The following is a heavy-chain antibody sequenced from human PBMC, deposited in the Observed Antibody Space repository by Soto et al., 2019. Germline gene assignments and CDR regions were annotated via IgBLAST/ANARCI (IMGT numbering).Heavy chain of an antibody. J-gene: IGHJ4*02. CDR1: GGSFSGYY. Sequence: SETLSLTCAVYGGSFSGYYWSWIRQPPGKGLEWIGEINHSGSTNYNPSIKSRDTISVDTSKNQFSLKMNSVTAADTAVYFCARVYSSPRARTMPYDSSGPRFDYWGQGTLVTVSS. V-gene: IGHV4-34*01. CDR2: INHSGST. CDR3: ARVYSSPRARTMPYDSSGPRFDY. D-gene: IGHD3-22*01.